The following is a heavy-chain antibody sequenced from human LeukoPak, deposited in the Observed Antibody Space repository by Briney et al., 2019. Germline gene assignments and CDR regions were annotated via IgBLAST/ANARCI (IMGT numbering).Heavy chain of an antibody. V-gene: IGHV4-4*07. CDR1: GGSISSYY. CDR3: ARDVPLEWLPQDAFDI. Sequence: SETLSLTCTVSGGSISSYYWSWIRQPAGKGLEWIGRIYTSGSTNYNPSLKSRVTMSVDTSKNQFSLKLSSVTAADTAVYYCARDVPLEWLPQDAFDIWGQGTMVTVSS. D-gene: IGHD3-3*01. CDR2: IYTSGST. J-gene: IGHJ3*02.